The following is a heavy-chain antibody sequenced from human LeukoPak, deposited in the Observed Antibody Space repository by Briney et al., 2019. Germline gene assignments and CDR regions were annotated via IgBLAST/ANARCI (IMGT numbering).Heavy chain of an antibody. CDR3: TKDYCGRFCSAV. V-gene: IGHV3-23*01. D-gene: IGHD3-3*01. Sequence: GGSLRLSCAASGFTFSAFGMNWVHQAPGKGLEWVSTITKSGDTTYYVDSVKGRFTISRDNSKNTLYLQMSSLRAEDTAKYYCTKDYCGRFCSAVWGQGTTVTVSS. J-gene: IGHJ6*02. CDR2: ITKSGDTT. CDR1: GFTFSAFG.